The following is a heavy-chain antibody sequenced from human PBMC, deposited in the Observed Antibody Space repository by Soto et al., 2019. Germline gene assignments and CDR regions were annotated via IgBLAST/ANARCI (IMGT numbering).Heavy chain of an antibody. CDR2: AHYSGST. Sequence: KPSETLSLTCTVSGGSITNYYWSWIRQTPGKGLEWVGSAHYSGSTHYNPSLKSRVTTSVDTSKNQISLNLTSVTAADTAVYYCARRGLGARFDYWGQGTLVTVSS. J-gene: IGHJ4*02. CDR1: GGSITNYY. CDR3: ARRGLGARFDY. D-gene: IGHD1-26*01. V-gene: IGHV4-59*01.